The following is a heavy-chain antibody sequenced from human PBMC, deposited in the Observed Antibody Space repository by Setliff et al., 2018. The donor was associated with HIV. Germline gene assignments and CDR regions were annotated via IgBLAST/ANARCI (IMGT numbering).Heavy chain of an antibody. CDR1: GFTFTSHS. CDR3: AKDGGGDYYYYYMDV. V-gene: IGHV3-21*04. D-gene: IGHD2-15*01. J-gene: IGHJ6*03. CDR2: ISGSGTYT. Sequence: GGSLRLSCVTSGFTFTSHSMNWVRLRPGKGLEWVASISGSGTYTHYADSVRGRFTVSRDNFKNTLYIQMNSLRAEDTAVYYCAKDGGGDYYYYYMDVWGKGTTVTVSS.